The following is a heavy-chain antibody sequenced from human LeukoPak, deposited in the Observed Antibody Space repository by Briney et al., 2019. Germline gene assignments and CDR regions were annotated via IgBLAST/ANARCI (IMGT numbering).Heavy chain of an antibody. CDR1: GYTFTGYY. J-gene: IGHJ4*02. V-gene: IGHV1-2*02. D-gene: IGHD3-22*01. CDR3: ATSIGDYYDSSALDY. CDR2: INTNTGGT. Sequence: ASVKVSCKAYGYTFTGYYIQWVRQAPGHGVEWMGWINTNTGGTNYAQKLQSRVTMTRDTSISTANMELSRLRSDDTAVYFCATSIGDYYDSSALDYWGQGALVTVAT.